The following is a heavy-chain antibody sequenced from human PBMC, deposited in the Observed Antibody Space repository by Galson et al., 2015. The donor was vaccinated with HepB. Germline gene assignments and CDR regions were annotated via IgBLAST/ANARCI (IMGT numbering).Heavy chain of an antibody. CDR2: ISSSSSTI. J-gene: IGHJ3*02. CDR1: GFTFSSYS. CDR3: ARDGGRITMIVVAYDAFDI. D-gene: IGHD3-22*01. V-gene: IGHV3-48*01. Sequence: SLRLSCAASGFTFSSYSMNWVRQAPGKGLEWVSYISSSSSTIYYADSVKGRFTISRDNAKNSLYLQMNSLRAEDTAVYYCARDGGRITMIVVAYDAFDIWGQGTMVTVSS.